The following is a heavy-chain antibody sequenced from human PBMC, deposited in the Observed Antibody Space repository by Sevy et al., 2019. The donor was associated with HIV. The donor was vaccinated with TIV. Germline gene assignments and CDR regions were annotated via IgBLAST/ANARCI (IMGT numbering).Heavy chain of an antibody. J-gene: IGHJ4*02. D-gene: IGHD2-15*01. CDR1: GFTFSSYA. V-gene: IGHV3-30-3*01. CDR2: ISYDGSNK. CDR3: ARDGVDCSGGSCYHLFDY. Sequence: GGSLRLSCAASGFTFSSYAMHWVRQAPGKGLEWVAVISYDGSNKYYADSVKGRFIISRDNSKNTLYLQMNSLRAEDTAVYYCARDGVDCSGGSCYHLFDYWGQGTLVTVSS.